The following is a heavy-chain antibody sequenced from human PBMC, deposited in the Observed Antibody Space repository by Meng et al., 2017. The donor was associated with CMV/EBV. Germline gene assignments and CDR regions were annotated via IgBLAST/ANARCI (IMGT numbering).Heavy chain of an antibody. Sequence: GSLRLSCTVSGGPISSSSYYWGWLRQPPGKGLEWVGTIYYSGSPYYNPSLQSRVTISVDTSKNQFSLKLSFVTAADTAVYYCARVNPNYYFYGMDVWGQGTTVTVSS. CDR1: GGPISSSSYY. J-gene: IGHJ6*02. CDR3: ARVNPNYYFYGMDV. V-gene: IGHV4-39*07. CDR2: IYYSGSP.